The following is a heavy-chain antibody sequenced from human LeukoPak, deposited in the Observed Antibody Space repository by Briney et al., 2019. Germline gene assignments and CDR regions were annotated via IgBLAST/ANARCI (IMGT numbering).Heavy chain of an antibody. CDR3: ARGLDCSSTRCRYYYYYMDV. Sequence: GGSLRLSCAASGFTCSSYWMSWVRQAPGKGLEWGANIKQDGGEKYYVDSVKGAFTRSRDNAKNSLYLQMNSRRAEDTAVYYCARGLDCSSTRCRYYYYYMDVWGKGTTVTVSS. V-gene: IGHV3-7*01. CDR1: GFTCSSYW. CDR2: IKQDGGEK. D-gene: IGHD2-2*01. J-gene: IGHJ6*03.